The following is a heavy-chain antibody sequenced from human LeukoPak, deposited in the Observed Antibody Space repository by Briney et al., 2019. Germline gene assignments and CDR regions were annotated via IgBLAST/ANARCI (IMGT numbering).Heavy chain of an antibody. CDR1: GFTFSSYA. J-gene: IGHJ4*02. CDR2: ISYDGSNK. Sequence: GGSLRLSCAASGFTFSSYAMQWVRQAQGTGLAWVAVISYDGSNKYYADSVKGRFTISRDNSKNTLYLQMNSLRAEDTAVYYCARAGRRDGYNGLFDYWGQGTLVTVSS. D-gene: IGHD5-24*01. CDR3: ARAGRRDGYNGLFDY. V-gene: IGHV3-30-3*01.